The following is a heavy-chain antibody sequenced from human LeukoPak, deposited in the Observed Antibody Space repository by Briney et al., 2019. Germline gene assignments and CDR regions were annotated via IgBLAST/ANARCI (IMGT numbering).Heavy chain of an antibody. CDR1: GFTFSSYA. V-gene: IGHV3-30*04. Sequence: GRSLRLSCAASGFTFSSYAMHWVRQAPGKGLEWVAVISYDGSNKYYADSVKGRFTISRDNSKNTLYLQMNSLRAEDTAVYYCAKGSIAAAAPYYFDYWGQGTLVTVSS. CDR2: ISYDGSNK. CDR3: AKGSIAAAAPYYFDY. D-gene: IGHD6-13*01. J-gene: IGHJ4*02.